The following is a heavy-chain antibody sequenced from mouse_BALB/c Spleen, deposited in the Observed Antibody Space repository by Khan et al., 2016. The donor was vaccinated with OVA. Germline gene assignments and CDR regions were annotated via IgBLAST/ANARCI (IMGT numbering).Heavy chain of an antibody. D-gene: IGHD1-2*01. Sequence: EVQLQESGPGLVKPSQSLSLTCTVTGYSITSGYGWKWIRQFPGKKLEWMGYISYSGRTNYNPARKSRISIPRDTSKNQFFLQLNSMTTDDTASSFCARTARITYWGQGTTLTVSS. J-gene: IGHJ2*01. V-gene: IGHV3-2*02. CDR2: ISYSGRT. CDR1: GYSITSGYG. CDR3: ARTARITY.